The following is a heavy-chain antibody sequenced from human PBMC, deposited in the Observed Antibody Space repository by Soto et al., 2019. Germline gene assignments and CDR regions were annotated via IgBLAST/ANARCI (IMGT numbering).Heavy chain of an antibody. CDR3: ARVLLELWPVDY. J-gene: IGHJ4*02. CDR2: ISYHGTTN. V-gene: IGHV3-30-3*01. Sequence: GGSLRLSCAASGFAFSTYAMHWVRPAPGKGLECVALISYHGTTNSYADSVKGRFTISRDNSKNMVYLQMNSLRTEDTAVYFCARVLLELWPVDYWGQGTRVTVPQ. D-gene: IGHD1-7*01. CDR1: GFAFSTYA.